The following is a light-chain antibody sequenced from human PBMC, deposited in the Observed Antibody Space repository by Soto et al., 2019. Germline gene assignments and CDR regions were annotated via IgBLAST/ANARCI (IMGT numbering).Light chain of an antibody. CDR2: GAS. CDR3: HKYNSAPRP. V-gene: IGKV1-27*01. CDR1: QGISNY. Sequence: DIQMTQSPSSLSASVGDRVTITCRASQGISNYLAWYQQKPGKVPKLLIYGASTLRSGVPSWCSGSGSGTDFTITTSSRQPEDVATDYCHKYNSAPRPFGQGTKVEVK. J-gene: IGKJ1*01.